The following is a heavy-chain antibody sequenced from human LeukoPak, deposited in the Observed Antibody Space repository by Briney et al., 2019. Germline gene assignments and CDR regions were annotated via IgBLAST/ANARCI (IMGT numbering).Heavy chain of an antibody. D-gene: IGHD3-16*01. Sequence: GGSLRLSCAASGFTFSSYAMSWVRQAPGKGLEWVSAISGSGGSTYYADSVKGRFTISRDNSKNTLYLQMNSLRAEDTAVYYCAKDLLYDYVWGSYPRNYFDYWGQGTLVTVSP. V-gene: IGHV3-23*01. CDR3: AKDLLYDYVWGSYPRNYFDY. J-gene: IGHJ4*02. CDR1: GFTFSSYA. CDR2: ISGSGGST.